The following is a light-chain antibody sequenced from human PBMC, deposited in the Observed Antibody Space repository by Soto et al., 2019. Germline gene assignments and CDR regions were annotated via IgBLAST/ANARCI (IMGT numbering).Light chain of an antibody. V-gene: IGLV2-23*01. Sequence: QSALTQPASVSGSPAQSITISCTGSSSDVGGSGLVSWYQFHPGKAPKLLIFEGFKRPSGVSNRFSGFKSGSTASLTISGLQTEDEADYYCCSYAGRSTWDVVFGGGTKLTVL. J-gene: IGLJ2*01. CDR3: CSYAGRSTWDVV. CDR1: SSDVGGSGL. CDR2: EGF.